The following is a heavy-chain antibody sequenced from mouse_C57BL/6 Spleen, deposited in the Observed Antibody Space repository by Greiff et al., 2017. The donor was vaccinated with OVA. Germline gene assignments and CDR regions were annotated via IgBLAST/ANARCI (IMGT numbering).Heavy chain of an antibody. J-gene: IGHJ1*03. Sequence: QVQLQQPGAELVRPGSSVKLSCKASGYTFTSYWMHWVKQRPIQGLEWIGNIDPSDSEHHYHQKFKDKATFTVDKSSSTSYMQLSSLTSEDSAVYYCARGRYDCYYGWYFDVWGTGTTVTVSS. D-gene: IGHD2-3*01. CDR1: GYTFTSYW. V-gene: IGHV1-52*01. CDR2: IDPSDSEH. CDR3: ARGRYDCYYGWYFDV.